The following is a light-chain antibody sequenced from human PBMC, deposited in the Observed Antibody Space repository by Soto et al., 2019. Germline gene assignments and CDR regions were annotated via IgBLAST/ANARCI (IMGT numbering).Light chain of an antibody. V-gene: IGLV1-40*01. CDR1: SSNIGRGYD. Sequence: QSVLTQPPSVSGAPGQTVTISCTGSSSNIGRGYDVHWYQQVPGSAPRLLLSGDSNRPSGVPDRFSGSRSGTSASLAITGLQAEDEADYYCSSYTSSSTRVFGGGTKLTVL. CDR2: GDS. J-gene: IGLJ3*02. CDR3: SSYTSSSTRV.